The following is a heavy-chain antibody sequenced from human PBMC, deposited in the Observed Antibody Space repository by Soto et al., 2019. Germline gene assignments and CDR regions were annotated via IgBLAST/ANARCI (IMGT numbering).Heavy chain of an antibody. D-gene: IGHD3-16*01. CDR2: ISGSGGST. CDR1: GFTFSSYA. V-gene: IGHV3-23*01. CDR3: AKVPYYDYVWGPGVFDY. J-gene: IGHJ4*02. Sequence: PGLSLRLSCAASGFTFSSYAMSWVRQAPGKGLEWVSAISGSGGSTYYADSVKGRFTISRDNSKNTLYLQMNSLRAEDTAVYYCAKVPYYDYVWGPGVFDYWGQGTLVTVSS.